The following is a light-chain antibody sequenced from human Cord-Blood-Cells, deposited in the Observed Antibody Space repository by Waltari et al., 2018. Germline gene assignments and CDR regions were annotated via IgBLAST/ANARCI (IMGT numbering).Light chain of an antibody. V-gene: IGKV3-11*01. J-gene: IGKJ1*01. CDR1: QSVSSH. CDR3: QQRSNWT. Sequence: VLTQSPATLSLSPGERETLSCRASQSVSSHLAWYQQKPGQAPRLLIYDASNMATRIPARFSGSGSGTDFTLTISSLEPEDFAVYYCQQRSNWTFGQGTKVEIK. CDR2: DAS.